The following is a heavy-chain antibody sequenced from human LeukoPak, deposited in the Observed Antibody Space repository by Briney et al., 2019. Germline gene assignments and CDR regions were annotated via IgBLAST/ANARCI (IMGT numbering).Heavy chain of an antibody. J-gene: IGHJ3*02. Sequence: PGGSLRLSCAASGFTFSSYSMNWVRQAPGKGLEWVSSISSSSSYIYYADSVKDRFTISRDNAKNSLYLQMNSLRAEDTAVYYCAREKLRDGAFDIWGQGTMVTVSS. CDR3: AREKLRDGAFDI. V-gene: IGHV3-21*01. CDR1: GFTFSSYS. CDR2: ISSSSSYI. D-gene: IGHD5-24*01.